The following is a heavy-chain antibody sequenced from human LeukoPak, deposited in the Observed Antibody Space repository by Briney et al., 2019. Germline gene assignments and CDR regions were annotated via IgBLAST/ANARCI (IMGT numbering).Heavy chain of an antibody. CDR2: INPKSGGA. CDR3: AKAGGATITIDY. D-gene: IGHD5-24*01. V-gene: IGHV1-2*02. J-gene: IGHJ4*02. CDR1: GYTFTGYY. Sequence: ASVTVSCKASGYTFTGYYMYWVRQAPGQGLEWMGWINPKSGGANYAQKFQGRVTMTRDTSISTAYMEVSSLRSDDTAVYYCAKAGGATITIDYWGQGTLVTVSS.